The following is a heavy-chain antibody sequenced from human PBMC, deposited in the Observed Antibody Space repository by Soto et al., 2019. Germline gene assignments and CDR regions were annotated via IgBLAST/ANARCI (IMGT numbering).Heavy chain of an antibody. CDR1: GGSISSGGYY. J-gene: IGHJ4*02. CDR3: XRDDCSSTSCFLDY. D-gene: IGHD2-2*01. CDR2: IYYSGST. V-gene: IGHV4-31*03. Sequence: SETLSLTCTVSGGSISSGGYYWSWIRQHPGKGLEWIGYIYYSGSTYYNPSLKSRVTISVDTSKNQFSLKLSSVTAADTAVYYCXRDDCSSTSCFLDYWGQGTLVTVSS.